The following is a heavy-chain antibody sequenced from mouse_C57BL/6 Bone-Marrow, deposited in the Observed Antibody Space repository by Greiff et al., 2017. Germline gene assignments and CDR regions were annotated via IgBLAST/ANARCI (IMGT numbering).Heavy chain of an antibody. CDR1: GYTFTDYY. Sequence: EVQLQQSGPELVKPGASVKISCKASGYTFTDYYMNWVKQSHGKSLEWIGDINPNNGGTSYNQKFKGKATLTVDKSSSTAYMELRSLTSEDSAVYYCAGNGNRYWYFDVWGTGTTVTVSS. D-gene: IGHD2-1*01. J-gene: IGHJ1*03. CDR3: AGNGNRYWYFDV. V-gene: IGHV1-26*01. CDR2: INPNNGGT.